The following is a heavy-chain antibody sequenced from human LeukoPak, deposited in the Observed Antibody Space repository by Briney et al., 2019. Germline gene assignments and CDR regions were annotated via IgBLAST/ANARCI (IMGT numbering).Heavy chain of an antibody. CDR2: ISCSGGST. D-gene: IGHD3-22*01. Sequence: PGGSLRLSCAASGFTFSSYAMSWFRHAPGKGLQWCLAISCSGGSTYFADSVKGGFTISSYNAKKSRYLQINSLIADYTALYYCARAPTYYYDYRDWGAFDIWGHGTMVTVSS. CDR1: GFTFSSYA. V-gene: IGHV3-23*01. CDR3: ARAPTYYYDYRDWGAFDI. J-gene: IGHJ3*02.